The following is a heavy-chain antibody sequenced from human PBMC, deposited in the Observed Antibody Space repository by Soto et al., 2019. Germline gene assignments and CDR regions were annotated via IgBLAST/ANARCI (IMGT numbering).Heavy chain of an antibody. D-gene: IGHD6-6*01. V-gene: IGHV3-23*01. CDR3: AKWEYSSSSGPIDY. J-gene: IGHJ4*02. Sequence: GSLRLSCAASGFTFSSYAMSWVRQAPGKGLEWVSAISGSGGSTYYADSVKGRSTISRDNTKNTLYLQMNSLRAEDTAVYYCAKWEYSSSSGPIDYWGQGTLVTVSS. CDR1: GFTFSSYA. CDR2: ISGSGGST.